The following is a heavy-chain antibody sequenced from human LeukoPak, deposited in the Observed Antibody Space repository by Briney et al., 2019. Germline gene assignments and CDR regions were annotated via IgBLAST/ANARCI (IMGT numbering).Heavy chain of an antibody. Sequence: PGGSLRLSCAASGFTFSSYAMSWVRQAPGKGLEWVSAISGSGGSTYYADSVKGRFTISRDNSKNTLYLQMNSLRAEDTAVYCCARDGRHITIFGVAPYYGMDVWGQGTTVTVSS. CDR2: ISGSGGST. J-gene: IGHJ6*02. CDR1: GFTFSSYA. CDR3: ARDGRHITIFGVAPYYGMDV. V-gene: IGHV3-23*01. D-gene: IGHD3-3*01.